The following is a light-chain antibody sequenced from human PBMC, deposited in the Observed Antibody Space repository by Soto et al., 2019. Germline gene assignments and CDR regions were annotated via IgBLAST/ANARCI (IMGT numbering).Light chain of an antibody. CDR1: QSVSSSF. V-gene: IGKV3-20*01. CDR2: GAS. J-gene: IGKJ1*01. CDR3: QQYGRSPWT. Sequence: EIVLTQSPGTLSLSPGERATLSCRASQSVSSSFLAWYQQKPGQAPRLLIYGASSRATGIPDRFSGSGSGTDFTLTTSRLGPEDFAVYYCQQYGRSPWTFGQGTKVEIK.